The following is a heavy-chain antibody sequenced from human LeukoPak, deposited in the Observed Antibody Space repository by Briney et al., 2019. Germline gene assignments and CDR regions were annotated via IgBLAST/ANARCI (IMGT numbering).Heavy chain of an antibody. J-gene: IGHJ6*02. CDR2: ISSSGGTI. CDR1: GFTFSSYE. D-gene: IGHD2-2*01. Sequence: GGSLRLSCATSGFTFSSYEMNWVRQAPGKGLEWVSYISSSGGTIYYADSVKGRFTISRDNAKNSLYLQMNSLRAEDTVVYYCARDLSYCTITSCSYYYYGMDVWGQGTTVTVSS. CDR3: ARDLSYCTITSCSYYYYGMDV. V-gene: IGHV3-48*03.